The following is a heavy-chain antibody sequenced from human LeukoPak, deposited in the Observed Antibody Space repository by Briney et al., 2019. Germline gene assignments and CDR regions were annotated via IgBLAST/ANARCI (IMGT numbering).Heavy chain of an antibody. D-gene: IGHD3-22*01. CDR3: ARRKDSSGPDDY. CDR2: ISSDGSNK. CDR1: GFTFSNYV. J-gene: IGHJ4*02. V-gene: IGHV3-30-3*01. Sequence: GGSLRLSCAASGFTFSNYVMHWVRQAPGKGLEWVAFISSDGSNKYYAESVKGRFTISRDNAKDTLYPQMNSLGAEDTAVYYCARRKDSSGPDDYWGQGTLVTVSS.